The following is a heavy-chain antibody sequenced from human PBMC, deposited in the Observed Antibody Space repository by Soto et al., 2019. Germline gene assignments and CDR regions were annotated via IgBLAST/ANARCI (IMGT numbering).Heavy chain of an antibody. J-gene: IGHJ4*02. Sequence: PSETLSLTCTVSGGSVSSSSYYWGWVRQPPGKGLEWIGSVYYSGSTYYNPSLESRVTISVDKSKNQFSLKLSSVTAADTAVYYCARVYCSSTSCYGTYDYWGQGTLVTVSS. CDR1: GGSVSSSSYY. CDR3: ARVYCSSTSCYGTYDY. V-gene: IGHV4-39*07. D-gene: IGHD2-2*01. CDR2: VYYSGST.